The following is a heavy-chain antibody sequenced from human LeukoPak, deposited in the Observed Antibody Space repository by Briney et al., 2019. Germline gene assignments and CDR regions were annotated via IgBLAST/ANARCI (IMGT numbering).Heavy chain of an antibody. Sequence: GGSLRLSCAASGFTFSSYSMNWVRKAPGQGLEWVSYISSSSSTIYYADSVKGRFTISRDNAKNLLYLQMNSLSAEDTAVYYCARVQAPVAVFDYWGQGTLVTVSS. CDR3: ARVQAPVAVFDY. J-gene: IGHJ4*02. CDR2: ISSSSSTI. D-gene: IGHD2-21*01. V-gene: IGHV3-48*04. CDR1: GFTFSSYS.